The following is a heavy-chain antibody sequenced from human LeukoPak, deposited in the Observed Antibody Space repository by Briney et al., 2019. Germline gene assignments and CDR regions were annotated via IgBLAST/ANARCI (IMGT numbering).Heavy chain of an antibody. J-gene: IGHJ4*02. CDR1: GYTFTDHY. V-gene: IGHV1-2*02. D-gene: IGHD1-26*01. CDR2: IHPNTVVP. CDR3: ARGTKDILGPVDH. Sequence: ASVKVSCKASGYTFTDHYIHWVRQAPGQGLEWMGWIHPNTVVPSSDQKFQGRVTLTRDTSISTAYMELSSLRSDDTALYYCARGTKDILGPVDHWGQGTLVTVSS.